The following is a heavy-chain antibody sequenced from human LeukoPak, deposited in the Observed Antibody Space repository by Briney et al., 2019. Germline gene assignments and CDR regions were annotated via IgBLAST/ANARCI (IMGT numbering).Heavy chain of an antibody. Sequence: PSETLSLTCTVSRGSISSSSYYWGWIRQPPGKGLEWIGGFSYDGSTYDNPSLKSRLTISADTSKNQFSLKVTSVTAADTAVYFCSTTTRGWYGVGDHWGQGALVTVSS. J-gene: IGHJ4*02. V-gene: IGHV4-39*01. D-gene: IGHD6-19*01. CDR1: RGSISSSSYY. CDR2: FSYDGST. CDR3: STTTRGWYGVGDH.